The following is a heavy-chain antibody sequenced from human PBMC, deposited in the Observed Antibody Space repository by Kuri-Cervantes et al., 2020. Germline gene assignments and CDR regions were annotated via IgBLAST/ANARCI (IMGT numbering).Heavy chain of an antibody. Sequence: GGSLRLSCAASGFNFGDYWMAWVRQAPGQGLEWVTTIKHDGSGKYYVDSLKGRFTISRDSAKNSLYLQMSSLRAEDTAVYYCVRHRLWSFDSWGQGTLVTVSS. J-gene: IGHJ4*02. V-gene: IGHV3-7*01. CDR2: IKHDGSGK. CDR1: GFNFGDYW. CDR3: VRHRLWSFDS. D-gene: IGHD2-21*01.